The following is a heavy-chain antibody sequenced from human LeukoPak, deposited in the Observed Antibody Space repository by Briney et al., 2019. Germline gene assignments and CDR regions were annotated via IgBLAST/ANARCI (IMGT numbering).Heavy chain of an antibody. J-gene: IGHJ3*02. V-gene: IGHV3-23*01. Sequence: PGGSLRLSCAAPGFTFSNYAMGWVRQAPGKGLEWVSSINGRDGRTYYADSVRGRFSISSDNSKNTLFLQMNSLRAEDTAVYYCARGEAFAFDMWGQGIVVTVSS. CDR1: GFTFSNYA. CDR2: INGRDGRT. CDR3: ARGEAFAFDM.